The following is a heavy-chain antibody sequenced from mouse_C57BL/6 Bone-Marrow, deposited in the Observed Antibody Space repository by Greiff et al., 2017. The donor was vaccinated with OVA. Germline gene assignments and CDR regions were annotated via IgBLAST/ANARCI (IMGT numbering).Heavy chain of an antibody. CDR3: ARHIIRAMDY. V-gene: IGHV1-59*01. D-gene: IGHD1-2*01. CDR1: GYTFTSYW. CDR2: IDPSDSYT. J-gene: IGHJ4*01. Sequence: QVQLKQPGAELVRPGTSVKLSCKASGYTFTSYWMHWVKQRPGQGLEWIGVIDPSDSYTNYNQKFKGKATLTVDTSSSTAYMQLSSLTSEDSAVYYCARHIIRAMDYWGQGTSVTVSS.